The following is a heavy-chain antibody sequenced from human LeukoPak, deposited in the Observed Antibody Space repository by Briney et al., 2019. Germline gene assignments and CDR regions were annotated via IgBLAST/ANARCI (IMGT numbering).Heavy chain of an antibody. Sequence: ASVKVSCKASGYPFTAYAIHWVRQAPGQRLEWMGWINADNGNTKYSQDFQGRVTITRDTSATTAYMELSSLRSEDTALYYCARGFSSGWYLGEFDYWGQGTLVTVSS. CDR1: GYPFTAYA. CDR2: INADNGNT. J-gene: IGHJ4*02. D-gene: IGHD6-19*01. V-gene: IGHV1-3*03. CDR3: ARGFSSGWYLGEFDY.